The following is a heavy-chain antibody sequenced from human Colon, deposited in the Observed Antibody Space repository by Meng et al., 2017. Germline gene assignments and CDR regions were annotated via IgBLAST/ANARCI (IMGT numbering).Heavy chain of an antibody. Sequence: GESLKISCAAAGFTFSSYAMHWVRQAPGKGLERVAVISFDGTYKYYADSVKGRFIISRDNSKNTLYLQMDSLGDEDAAVYYCARVELADTGSRYFQHWGQGTLVTVS. D-gene: IGHD5-24*01. CDR3: ARVELADTGSRYFQH. V-gene: IGHV3-30*04. J-gene: IGHJ1*01. CDR2: ISFDGTYK. CDR1: GFTFSSYA.